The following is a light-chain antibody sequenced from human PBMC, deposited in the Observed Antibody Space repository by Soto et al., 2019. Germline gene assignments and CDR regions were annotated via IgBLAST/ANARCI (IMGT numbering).Light chain of an antibody. V-gene: IGKV3-15*01. CDR3: QQYNNWPVT. Sequence: TQSPATLSVSPGERATLSCRASQSVSSNLAWYQQKPGQAPRLLIYGASTRATGIPARFSGSGSGTEFTLTISSLQSEDFAVYYCQQYNNWPVTFGGGTKVEIK. CDR2: GAS. J-gene: IGKJ4*01. CDR1: QSVSSN.